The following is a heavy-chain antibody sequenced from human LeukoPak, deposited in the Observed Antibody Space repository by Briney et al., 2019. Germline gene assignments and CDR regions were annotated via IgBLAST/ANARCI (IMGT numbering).Heavy chain of an antibody. V-gene: IGHV1-8*03. CDR1: GYTFTNYV. CDR2: MNPNNDNT. Sequence: ASVKVSCKASGYTFTNYVINWVRQATGQGLEWLGWMNPNNDNTGYAQKFQGRGTITRNTSISTAYMDLNSLRSEDTAVYYCARSLRFLEWLFYWGQGTLVTVSS. J-gene: IGHJ4*02. D-gene: IGHD3-3*01. CDR3: ARSLRFLEWLFY.